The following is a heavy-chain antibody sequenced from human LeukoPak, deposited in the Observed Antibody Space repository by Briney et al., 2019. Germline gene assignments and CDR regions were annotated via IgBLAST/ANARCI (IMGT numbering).Heavy chain of an antibody. CDR2: ISNTGGDT. V-gene: IGHV3-23*01. CDR3: VPGRFRDLLPRYFDY. CDR1: GFTFSSYG. J-gene: IGHJ4*02. Sequence: GGSLRLSCAASGFTFSSYGMSWVRQAPGKGLEWVPVISNTGGDTYYADSVKGRFAISRDNSRNTLYLQMNSLRAEDTAIYYCVPGRFRDLLPRYFDYWGQGTLVTVSS. D-gene: IGHD3-10*01.